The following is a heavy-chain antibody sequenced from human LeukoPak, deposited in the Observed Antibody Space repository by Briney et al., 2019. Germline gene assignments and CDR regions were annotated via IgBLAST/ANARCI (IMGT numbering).Heavy chain of an antibody. CDR3: ATYYDSSGFLDY. Sequence: SVKVSCKASGGTFSSYAISWVRQAPGQGLEWMGGTIPIFGTANYAQKFQGRVTITADESTSTAYMELSSLRSEDTAVYYCATYYDSSGFLDYWGQGTLVTVSS. V-gene: IGHV1-69*01. J-gene: IGHJ4*02. D-gene: IGHD3-22*01. CDR2: TIPIFGTA. CDR1: GGTFSSYA.